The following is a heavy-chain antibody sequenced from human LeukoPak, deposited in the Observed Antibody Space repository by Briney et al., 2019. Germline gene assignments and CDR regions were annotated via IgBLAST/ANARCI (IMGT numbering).Heavy chain of an antibody. J-gene: IGHJ4*02. D-gene: IGHD3-10*01. CDR3: ARGYGSGSYLY. CDR2: INWNGGRT. Sequence: GGSLRLSCAASGFTFDDYGMSWVRHAPGKGLEWVSDINWNGGRTVYADSVKGRFTISRDNAKNSLYQQMNSLRAEDTALYYCARGYGSGSYLYWGQGTLVSVSS. CDR1: GFTFDDYG. V-gene: IGHV3-20*04.